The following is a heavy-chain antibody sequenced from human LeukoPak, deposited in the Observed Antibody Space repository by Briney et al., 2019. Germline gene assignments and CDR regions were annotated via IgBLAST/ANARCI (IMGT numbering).Heavy chain of an antibody. CDR2: IKQDGSEK. CDR3: ARVRPGNYYYYGMDV. CDR1: GFTSSSYW. Sequence: PGGSLRLSCAASGFTSSSYWMSWVRQAPGKGLEWVANIKQDGSEKYYVDSVKGRFTISRDNAKNSLYLQMNSLRAEDTAVYYCARVRPGNYYYYGMDVWGQGTTVTVSS. D-gene: IGHD3-10*01. J-gene: IGHJ6*02. V-gene: IGHV3-7*01.